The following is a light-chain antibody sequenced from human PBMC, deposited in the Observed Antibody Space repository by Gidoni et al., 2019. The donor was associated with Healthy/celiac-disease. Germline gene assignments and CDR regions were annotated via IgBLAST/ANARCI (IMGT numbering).Light chain of an antibody. CDR1: QDISNY. J-gene: IGKJ4*01. Sequence: DIQMTQSPSSLSASVGDRVTITCQAIQDISNYLNWYQKKPGKAPKLLNYDASNLETGVPSRFSGSGSGTDFTFTISSLRPEDIATYYCQQYDNLPLTFGGGTKVEIK. CDR2: DAS. CDR3: QQYDNLPLT. V-gene: IGKV1-33*01.